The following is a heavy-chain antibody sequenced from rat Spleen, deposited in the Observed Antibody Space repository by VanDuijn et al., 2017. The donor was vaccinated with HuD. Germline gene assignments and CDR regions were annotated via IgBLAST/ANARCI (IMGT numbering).Heavy chain of an antibody. Sequence: QVQLKESGPGLVQPSQTLSLTCTVSGFSLTSNGVSWVRQPSGKGLEWLGKMWYDGDTAYDSALKSRLSITRDTSKNQVFLKMNSLQTDDTDTYYCVRDRYFFEYWDQGVMVTVSS. CDR3: VRDRYFFEY. J-gene: IGHJ2*01. CDR2: MWYDGDT. V-gene: IGHV2-63*01. CDR1: GFSLTSNG.